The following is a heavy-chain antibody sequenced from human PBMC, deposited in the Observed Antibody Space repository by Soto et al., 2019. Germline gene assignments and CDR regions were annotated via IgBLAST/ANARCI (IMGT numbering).Heavy chain of an antibody. CDR3: ARRWGEGRVDY. Sequence: QVQLQESGPGLVKPSGTLSLTCAVSGGSISSSNWWSWVRQPPGKGLEWIGEIYHSGNTNYNPSLKSRVTMDGDKSRHQFSLKLSSVTAADTAVYYCARRWGEGRVDYWGQGTLVTVSS. CDR2: IYHSGNT. V-gene: IGHV4-4*02. J-gene: IGHJ4*02. CDR1: GGSISSSNW. D-gene: IGHD3-10*01.